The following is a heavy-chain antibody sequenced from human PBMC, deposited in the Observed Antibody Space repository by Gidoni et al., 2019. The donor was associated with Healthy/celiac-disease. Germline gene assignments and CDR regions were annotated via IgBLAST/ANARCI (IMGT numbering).Heavy chain of an antibody. D-gene: IGHD2-15*01. CDR2: SIPIFGTA. V-gene: IGHV1-69*01. Sequence: QVQLVQSGAEVQKPGSSVKVSCKASGGTFRSYAISWVRQAPGQGLEWMGGSIPIFGTANYAQKFQGRVTITADESTSTAYMELSSLRSEDTAVYYCARGPVFLSGGSCPFDYWGQGTLVTVSS. CDR3: ARGPVFLSGGSCPFDY. J-gene: IGHJ4*02. CDR1: GGTFRSYA.